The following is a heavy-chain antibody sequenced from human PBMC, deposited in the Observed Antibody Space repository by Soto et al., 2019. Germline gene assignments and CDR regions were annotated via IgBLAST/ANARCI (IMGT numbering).Heavy chain of an antibody. V-gene: IGHV4-59*01. D-gene: IGHD2-2*01. Sequence: SETLSHTCTVSGGPISSYYWSWIRQPPGKGLEWIGYIYYSGSTNYNPSLKSRVTISVDTSKNQFSLKLSSVTAADTAVYYCARGGDIVVVPAYYGMDVWGQGTTVTDPS. J-gene: IGHJ6*02. CDR2: IYYSGST. CDR3: ARGGDIVVVPAYYGMDV. CDR1: GGPISSYY.